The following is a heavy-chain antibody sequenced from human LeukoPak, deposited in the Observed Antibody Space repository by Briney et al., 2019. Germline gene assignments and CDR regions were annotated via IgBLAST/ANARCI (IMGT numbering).Heavy chain of an antibody. V-gene: IGHV3-23*01. J-gene: IGHJ5*02. CDR2: ISGSGGST. Sequence: GGSLRLSCAASGFTFSSYAMSWVRQAPGKGLEWVSAISGSGGSTYHADSVKGRFTISRDNSKNTLYLQMNSLRAEDTAVYYCAKARYYYGSGSYSWFDPWGQGTLVTVSS. CDR1: GFTFSSYA. D-gene: IGHD3-10*01. CDR3: AKARYYYGSGSYSWFDP.